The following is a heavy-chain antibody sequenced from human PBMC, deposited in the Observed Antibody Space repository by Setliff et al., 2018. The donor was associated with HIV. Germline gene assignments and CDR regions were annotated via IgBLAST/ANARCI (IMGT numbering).Heavy chain of an antibody. CDR1: GGSLSSTTYY. V-gene: IGHV4-39*07. J-gene: IGHJ3*01. CDR3: AGDYSSRHDAFDL. Sequence: SETLSLTCTVSGGSLSSTTYYWGWIRQPPGKGLEWIGIIDYSGNTYYNPSLKSRITISIDTSRNRFSLKLSSVTAADTAVYYCAGDYSSRHDAFDLWGQGTVVTVSS. D-gene: IGHD6-13*01. CDR2: IDYSGNT.